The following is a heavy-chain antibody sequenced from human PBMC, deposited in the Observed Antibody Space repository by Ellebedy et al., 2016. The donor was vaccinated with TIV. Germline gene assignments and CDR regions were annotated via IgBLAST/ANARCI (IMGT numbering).Heavy chain of an antibody. J-gene: IGHJ4*02. CDR1: GDSISSYY. Sequence: SETLSLTCTVSGDSISSYYWHWLRQPPGRRLEWIAYIHHSGTTNYNPSLQSRGTISLDTSTNQFSLKLSSVTAADTAVYYCAREGMDGYNFFDYWGQGTLVTVSS. V-gene: IGHV4-59*01. CDR3: AREGMDGYNFFDY. CDR2: IHHSGTT. D-gene: IGHD5-24*01.